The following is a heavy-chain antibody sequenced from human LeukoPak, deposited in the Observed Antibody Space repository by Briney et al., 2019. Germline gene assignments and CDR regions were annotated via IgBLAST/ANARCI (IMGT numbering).Heavy chain of an antibody. CDR1: GFTFEDYD. CDR3: ARDRNDYDFWSGYSMSYFDY. CDR2: IKWNDGST. J-gene: IGHJ4*02. Sequence: GGSLRLSCAASGFTFEDYDMNWVRQAPGKGLEWVSGIKWNDGSTGYADSVRGRFTISRDNAKNSLYLQMNSLRAEDTALYYCARDRNDYDFWSGYSMSYFDYWGQGTLVTVSS. V-gene: IGHV3-20*04. D-gene: IGHD3-3*01.